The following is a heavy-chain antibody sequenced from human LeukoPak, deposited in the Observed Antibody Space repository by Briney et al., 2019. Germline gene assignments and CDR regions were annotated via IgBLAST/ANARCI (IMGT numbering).Heavy chain of an antibody. Sequence: QPGGSLRLSCAASGFTFSSYGMHWVRQAPGKGLEWVAVISYDGSNKYYADSVKGRFTISRDNSKNTLYLQMNSLRAEDTAVYYCAKEDHDSSGYDAFDIWGQGTMVTVSS. V-gene: IGHV3-30*18. J-gene: IGHJ3*02. CDR2: ISYDGSNK. CDR3: AKEDHDSSGYDAFDI. CDR1: GFTFSSYG. D-gene: IGHD3-22*01.